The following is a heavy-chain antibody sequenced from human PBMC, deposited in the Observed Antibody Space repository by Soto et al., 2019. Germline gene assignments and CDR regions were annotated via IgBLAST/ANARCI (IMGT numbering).Heavy chain of an antibody. V-gene: IGHV1-2*02. CDR1: GYTFTDYY. CDR3: TGENIENSDGLYDAFDI. CDR2: MNPKSGGA. J-gene: IGHJ3*02. Sequence: ASVKVSCKTSGYTFTDYYTHWVRQAPGQGLEWMGWMNPKSGGAYFAQKFQGRVTLTRDTSIGTAYIEVNSLTSDDTAVYFCTGENIENSDGLYDAFDIWGQGTTVTVSS. D-gene: IGHD5-18*01.